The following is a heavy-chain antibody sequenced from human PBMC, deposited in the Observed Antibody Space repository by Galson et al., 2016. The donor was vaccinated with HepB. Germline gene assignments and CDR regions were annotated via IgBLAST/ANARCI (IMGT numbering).Heavy chain of an antibody. Sequence: SVKVSCKASGYTFIGYYIHWVRQAPGQGLEWMGWINPNNSGANYAQKFQGRVTLTRDTSISTAYMELSGLRSDDTAFYYCARRIWFGDLDCDYWGQGSLVTVSS. J-gene: IGHJ4*02. CDR2: INPNNSGA. D-gene: IGHD3-10*01. CDR3: ARRIWFGDLDCDY. CDR1: GYTFIGYY. V-gene: IGHV1-2*02.